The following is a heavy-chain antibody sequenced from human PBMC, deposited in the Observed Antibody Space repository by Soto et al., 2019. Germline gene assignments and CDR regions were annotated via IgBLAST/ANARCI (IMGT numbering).Heavy chain of an antibody. V-gene: IGHV4-34*01. Sequence: SETLSLTCAVFGGSFSGYYWSWIRQPPGKGLEWIGEINHSGSTNYNPSLKSRVTISVDTSKNQFSLKLSSVTAADTAVYYCARGRGILDYWGQGTLVTVSS. CDR1: GGSFSGYY. D-gene: IGHD1-20*01. J-gene: IGHJ4*02. CDR3: ARGRGILDY. CDR2: INHSGST.